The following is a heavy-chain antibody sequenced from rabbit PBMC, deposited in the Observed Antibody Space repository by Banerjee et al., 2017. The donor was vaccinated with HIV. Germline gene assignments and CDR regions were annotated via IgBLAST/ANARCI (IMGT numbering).Heavy chain of an antibody. CDR1: GFSFSSSYW. J-gene: IGHJ4*01. D-gene: IGHD4-2*01. V-gene: IGHV1S45*01. CDR3: ARSVMSFAIDASIPYFFNL. Sequence: QEQLEESGGDLVKPEGSLTLTCTASGFSFSSSYWICWVRQAPGKGLEWIACIYAGSSDSTYYASWVNGRFTISRSTSLTTVTLQMTSLTAADTATYFCARSVMSFAIDASIPYFFNLWGQGTLVTVS. CDR2: IYAGSSDST.